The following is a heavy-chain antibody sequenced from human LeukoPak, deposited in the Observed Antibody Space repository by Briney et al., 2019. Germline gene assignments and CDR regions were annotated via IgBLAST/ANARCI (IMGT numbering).Heavy chain of an antibody. Sequence: GGSLRLSCAAPGFVFGTYGMHWVRQAPGKGLEWVAIISYDGSDTYYADPVKGRFTISRDNSKNTLFLQMDRLRAEDTAVYYCARPRVRGVQFFQHWGQGTLVIVSS. CDR1: GFVFGTYG. D-gene: IGHD3-10*01. CDR3: ARPRVRGVQFFQH. J-gene: IGHJ1*01. V-gene: IGHV3-30*03. CDR2: ISYDGSDT.